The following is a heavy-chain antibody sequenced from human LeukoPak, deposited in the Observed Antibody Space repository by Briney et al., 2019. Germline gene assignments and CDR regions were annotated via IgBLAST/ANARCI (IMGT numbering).Heavy chain of an antibody. V-gene: IGHV5-51*01. Sequence: GESLKISCKGSGYSFTNYWIGWVRQMPGKGLEWMGIISPDGSDTRYSPSFQGQVTISADKSINTAYLQWSSLKASDTAIYYCGRHMQSSSWYPADYWGQGTQVTVSS. CDR3: GRHMQSSSWYPADY. CDR2: ISPDGSDT. CDR1: GYSFTNYW. D-gene: IGHD6-13*01. J-gene: IGHJ4*02.